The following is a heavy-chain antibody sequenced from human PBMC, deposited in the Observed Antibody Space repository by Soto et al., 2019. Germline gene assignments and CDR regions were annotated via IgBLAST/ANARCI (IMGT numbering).Heavy chain of an antibody. V-gene: IGHV4-34*01. Sequence: SETLSLTCAVYGGSFSGYYWTWIRQPPGTGLEWIGEINHSGSTNYNPSLKSRVTISVDTSKNQFSLKLTSVTAADTAVYYCARDNITGLFDYWGQGTLVSVSS. CDR1: GGSFSGYY. J-gene: IGHJ4*02. D-gene: IGHD2-8*02. CDR2: INHSGST. CDR3: ARDNITGLFDY.